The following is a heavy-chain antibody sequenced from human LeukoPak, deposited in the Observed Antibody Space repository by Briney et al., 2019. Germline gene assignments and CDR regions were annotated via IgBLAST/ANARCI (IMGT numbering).Heavy chain of an antibody. CDR2: IIPIFGTA. D-gene: IGHD2-2*01. J-gene: IGHJ5*02. Sequence: GASVKVSCKASGGTFSSYAISWVRQAPGQGLEWMGGIIPIFGTANYAQKFQGRVTMTRNTSISTAYMELSSLRSEDTAVYYCAREYCSSTSCFLGNWFDPWGQGTLVTVSS. CDR1: GGTFSSYA. V-gene: IGHV1-69*05. CDR3: AREYCSSTSCFLGNWFDP.